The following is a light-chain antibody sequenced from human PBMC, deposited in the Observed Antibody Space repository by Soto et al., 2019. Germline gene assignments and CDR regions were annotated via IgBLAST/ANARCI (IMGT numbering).Light chain of an antibody. Sequence: QAVVTQPPSASASLGASVTLTCTLSSGYSNYKVDWYQQRPGKGPRFVMRVGTGEIVGSKGDGIPDRFSVLGSGLNRYLTIKNIQEEDESDYHCGADHGSGSNFVVFGGGTKLTVL. CDR1: SGYSNYK. CDR3: GADHGSGSNFVV. J-gene: IGLJ2*01. CDR2: VGTGEIVG. V-gene: IGLV9-49*01.